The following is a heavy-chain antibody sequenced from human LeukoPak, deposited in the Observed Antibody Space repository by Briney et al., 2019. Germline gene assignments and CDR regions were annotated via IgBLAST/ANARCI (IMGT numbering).Heavy chain of an antibody. V-gene: IGHV1-2*02. D-gene: IGHD2-2*02. CDR1: GYTFTGYY. CDR2: INPNSGGT. J-gene: IGHJ5*02. Sequence: GASVKVSCKASGYTFTGYYMHWVRQAPGQGLEWMGWINPNSGGTNYAQKFQGRVTMTRDTSISTAYMELSRLRSDDTAVYYCARESRYYTNWFDPWGQGTLVTVSS. CDR3: ARESRYYTNWFDP.